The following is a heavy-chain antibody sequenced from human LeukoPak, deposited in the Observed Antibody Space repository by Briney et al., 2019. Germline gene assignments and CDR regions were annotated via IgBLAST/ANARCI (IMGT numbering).Heavy chain of an antibody. Sequence: GGSLRLSCAASGFSFRNYWMGWARQAPGKGLEWVANTKPDESAEYYADSVRGRFSTSRDNANNLLYLQMNSLRAEDTTVYYCARDGGLHTNFDYWGQGTLVTVS. J-gene: IGHJ4*02. CDR2: TKPDESAE. D-gene: IGHD2-15*01. CDR1: GFSFRNYW. V-gene: IGHV3-7*01. CDR3: ARDGGLHTNFDY.